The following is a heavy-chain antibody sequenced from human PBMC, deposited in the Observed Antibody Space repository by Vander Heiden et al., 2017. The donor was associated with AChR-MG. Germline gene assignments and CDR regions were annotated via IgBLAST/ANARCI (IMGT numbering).Heavy chain of an antibody. Sequence: QVQLQESGPGLVQPSETLSLTCTVSGGSVSSGSYYWSWIRQPPGKGLEWIGYIYYSGSTNYNPSLKSRVTISVDTSKNQFSLKLSSVTAADTAVYYCARASSSWSDYYYYGMDVWGQGTTVTVSS. CDR2: IYYSGST. CDR3: ARASSSWSDYYYYGMDV. J-gene: IGHJ6*02. CDR1: GGSVSSGSYY. V-gene: IGHV4-61*01. D-gene: IGHD6-13*01.